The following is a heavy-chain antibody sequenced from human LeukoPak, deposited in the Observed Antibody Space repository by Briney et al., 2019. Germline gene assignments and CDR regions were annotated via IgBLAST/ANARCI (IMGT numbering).Heavy chain of an antibody. CDR2: ISYDGSNK. V-gene: IGHV3-30*18. CDR1: GFTFSSYG. J-gene: IGHJ4*02. CDR3: AKGWLGELRGGENFDC. Sequence: GGSLRLSCAASGFTFSSYGMHWVRQAPGKGLEWVAVISYDGSNKYYADSVKGRFTISRDNSKNTLYLQVNSLRDEDAAVYFCAKGWLGELRGGENFDCWGQGTLVTVSS. D-gene: IGHD3-10*01.